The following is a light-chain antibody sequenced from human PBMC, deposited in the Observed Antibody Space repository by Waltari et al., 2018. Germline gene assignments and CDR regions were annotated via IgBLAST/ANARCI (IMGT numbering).Light chain of an antibody. CDR3: QQHYSTPYT. V-gene: IGKV4-1*01. CDR2: WAS. Sequence: DIVMTQSPDSLAGSLGERATINCKSSQSVLYSSHNKNYLAWYQQKPGQPPKLLIYWASTRESGVPDRFSGSGSGTDFTLTISSLQAEDVAVYYCQQHYSTPYTFGQGTKLEIK. CDR1: QSVLYSSHNKNY. J-gene: IGKJ2*01.